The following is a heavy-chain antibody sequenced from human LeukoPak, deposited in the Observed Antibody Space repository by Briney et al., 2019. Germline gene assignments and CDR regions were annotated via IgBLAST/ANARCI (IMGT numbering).Heavy chain of an antibody. V-gene: IGHV4-34*01. CDR2: INHSGST. D-gene: IGHD2-21*01. CDR3: LWMGGGHYYGMDV. CDR1: GGSFSDDY. J-gene: IGHJ6*02. Sequence: SETLSLTCAVYGGSFSDDYWGWIRQPPGKGLEWIGEINHSGSTNYNPSLESRVTISVDTSKNQFSLKLSSVTAADTAVYYCLWMGGGHYYGMDVWGQGTTVTVSS.